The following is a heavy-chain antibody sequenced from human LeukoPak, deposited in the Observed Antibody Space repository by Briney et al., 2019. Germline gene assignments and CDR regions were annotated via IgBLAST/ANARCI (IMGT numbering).Heavy chain of an antibody. CDR3: ARDWPSEWQQLPDYDAVDI. CDR1: GFTFSNYL. D-gene: IGHD6-13*01. J-gene: IGHJ3*02. Sequence: GGSLRLSCAASGFTFSNYLMSWIRQAPGKGLEWVANIKQNAGETYYVDSVKGRFTVSRDNTNNLLYLQMNSLRAEDTAVYYCARDWPSEWQQLPDYDAVDIWGQGTMVTVSS. CDR2: IKQNAGET. V-gene: IGHV3-7*05.